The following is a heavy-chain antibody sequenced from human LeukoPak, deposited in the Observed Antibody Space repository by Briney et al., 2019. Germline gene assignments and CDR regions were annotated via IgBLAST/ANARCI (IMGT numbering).Heavy chain of an antibody. J-gene: IGHJ4*02. Sequence: PGGSLRLSCAASGFTVSSNYMSWVRQAPGKGLEWVAVISYDGTNKYYADSVKGQFTISRDNSKNTLYLQMNSLRAEDTAVYYCARGYAAAVSKAADYWGQGTLVTVSS. D-gene: IGHD6-13*01. CDR3: ARGYAAAVSKAADY. CDR1: GFTVSSNY. V-gene: IGHV3-30-3*01. CDR2: ISYDGTNK.